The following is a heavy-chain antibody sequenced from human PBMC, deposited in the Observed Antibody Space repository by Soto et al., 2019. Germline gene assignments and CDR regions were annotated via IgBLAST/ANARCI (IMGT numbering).Heavy chain of an antibody. CDR1: SGSIRSNNC. J-gene: IGHJ6*03. Sequence: SETLSLTCAVSSGSIRSNNCWSRVRQPPRKGLEWIGEIYHSGSTNYNPSLKSRVTISVDKSKNQFSLKLSSVTAADTAVYYCARDRPSVGTWVYYYMDVWGKGTTVTVSS. CDR2: IYHSGST. D-gene: IGHD1-7*01. V-gene: IGHV4-4*02. CDR3: ARDRPSVGTWVYYYMDV.